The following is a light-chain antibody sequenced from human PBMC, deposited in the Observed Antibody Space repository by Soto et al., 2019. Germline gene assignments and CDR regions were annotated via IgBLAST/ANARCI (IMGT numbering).Light chain of an antibody. J-gene: IGKJ5*01. CDR3: QQRNNWQA. CDR2: GAS. CDR1: QSFNSIY. Sequence: EIVLTQSPGTLSLSPWERATLSCRASQSFNSIYLAWYQQKPGQAPRLLIYGASSRATGIPARFSGSGSGTDFTLTIGSLEPEDFAVYYCQQRNNWQAFGQGTRLEIK. V-gene: IGKV3D-20*02.